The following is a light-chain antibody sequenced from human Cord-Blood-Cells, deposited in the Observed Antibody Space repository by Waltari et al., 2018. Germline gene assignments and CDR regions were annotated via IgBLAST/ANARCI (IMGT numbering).Light chain of an antibody. J-gene: IGLJ3*02. CDR1: ISDVGGYNY. Sequence: QSALTQPASVSGSPGHTITISCTGTISDVGGYNYYSWYQQHPGKAPKLMIYDVSTRPSGVSNRFSGSKSGNAASLTISGLQAEDEADYYCSSYTSSSTLVFGGGTKLTVL. CDR3: SSYTSSSTLV. V-gene: IGLV2-14*03. CDR2: DVS.